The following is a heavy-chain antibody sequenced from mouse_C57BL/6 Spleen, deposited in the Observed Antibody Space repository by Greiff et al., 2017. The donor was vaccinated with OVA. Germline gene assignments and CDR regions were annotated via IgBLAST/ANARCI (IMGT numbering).Heavy chain of an antibody. D-gene: IGHD1-1*01. J-gene: IGHJ1*03. V-gene: IGHV1-82*01. Sequence: QVTLKESGPELVKPGASVKISCKASGYAFSSSWMNWVKQRPGKGLEWIGRIYPGDGDTNYNGKFKGKATLTADKSSSTAYMQLSSLTSEDSAVYFCGRREDYGSSYWYFDVWGTGTTVTVSS. CDR2: IYPGDGDT. CDR1: GYAFSSSW. CDR3: GRREDYGSSYWYFDV.